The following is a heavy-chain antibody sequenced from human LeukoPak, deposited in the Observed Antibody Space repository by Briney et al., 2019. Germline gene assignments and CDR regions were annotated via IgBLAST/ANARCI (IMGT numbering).Heavy chain of an antibody. Sequence: ETLSLTCAVYGGSFSGYYWSWIRQPPGKGLEWVSAISGSGGSTYYADSVKGRFTISRDNSKNTLYLQMNSLRAEDTAVYYCAKGDYYDSSGYYLSYFDYWGQGTLVTVSS. V-gene: IGHV3-23*01. CDR3: AKGDYYDSSGYYLSYFDY. CDR1: GGSFSGYY. CDR2: ISGSGGST. J-gene: IGHJ4*02. D-gene: IGHD3-22*01.